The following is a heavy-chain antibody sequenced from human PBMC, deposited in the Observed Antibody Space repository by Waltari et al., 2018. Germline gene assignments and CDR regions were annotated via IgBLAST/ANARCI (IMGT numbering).Heavy chain of an antibody. CDR3: ATTGYTYGYNYFYMDA. CDR1: GFSFSYYG. D-gene: IGHD5-18*01. Sequence: QVQLVESGGGVVQPGRPLRLSCAASGFSFSYYGMPWVRQAPGKGLEWVAFMSYDGNSKYYGDSVKGRFTISRDNSKNTLYLQMNSLRAEDTAVYYCATTGYTYGYNYFYMDAWGKGTTVTVSS. J-gene: IGHJ6*03. V-gene: IGHV3-30*03. CDR2: MSYDGNSK.